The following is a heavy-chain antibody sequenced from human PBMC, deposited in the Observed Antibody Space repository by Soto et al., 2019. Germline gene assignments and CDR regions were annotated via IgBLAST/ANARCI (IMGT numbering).Heavy chain of an antibody. CDR3: ARDWSYGDFTPYYYYYGMDV. D-gene: IGHD4-17*01. V-gene: IGHV3-21*01. CDR2: ISSSSSYI. Sequence: GGSLRLSCAASGFTFSSYSMNWVRQAPGKGLEWVSSISSSSSYIYYADSVKGRFTVSRDNAKNSLYLQMNSLRAEDTAVYYCARDWSYGDFTPYYYYYGMDVWGQGTTLTVSS. CDR1: GFTFSSYS. J-gene: IGHJ6*02.